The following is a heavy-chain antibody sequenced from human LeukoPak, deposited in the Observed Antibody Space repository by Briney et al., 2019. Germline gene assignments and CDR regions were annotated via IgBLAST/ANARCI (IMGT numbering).Heavy chain of an antibody. J-gene: IGHJ2*01. V-gene: IGHV1-2*02. Sequence: ASVKVSCKASGYTFTGYYMHWVRQAPGQGLEWMGWSNPNSGGTNYAQKFQGRVTMTRDTSISTAYMELSRLRSDDTAVYYCARERTVTTLFYWYFDLWGRGTLVTVSS. CDR3: ARERTVTTLFYWYFDL. CDR1: GYTFTGYY. D-gene: IGHD4-17*01. CDR2: SNPNSGGT.